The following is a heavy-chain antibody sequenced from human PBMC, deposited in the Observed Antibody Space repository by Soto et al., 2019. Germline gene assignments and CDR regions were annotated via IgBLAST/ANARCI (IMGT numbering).Heavy chain of an antibody. CDR2: IYSDGNT. CDR3: AKDLVVVVTADTDAFDI. D-gene: IGHD2-21*02. CDR1: GFSVSSNY. V-gene: IGHV3-53*01. J-gene: IGHJ3*02. Sequence: PGGSLGLSCAASGFSVSSNYMTWVRQAPGKGLEWVSVIYSDGNTYYADSVKGRFTISRDNSKNTLYLQMNSLRAEDTAVYYCAKDLVVVVTADTDAFDIWGQGTMVTVSS.